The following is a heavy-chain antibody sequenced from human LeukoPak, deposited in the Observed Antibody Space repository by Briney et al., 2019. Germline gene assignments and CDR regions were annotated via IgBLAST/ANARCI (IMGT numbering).Heavy chain of an antibody. CDR1: GFTFSSYS. D-gene: IGHD6-13*01. Sequence: GGSLRLSCAASGFTFSSYSMNWVRQAPGKGLEWVSSISSSSSYIYYADSVKGRFTISRDNVKNSLYLQVNSLRAEDTAVYYCARAPWYGPPDYWGQGTLVTVSS. CDR2: ISSSSSYI. J-gene: IGHJ4*02. V-gene: IGHV3-21*01. CDR3: ARAPWYGPPDY.